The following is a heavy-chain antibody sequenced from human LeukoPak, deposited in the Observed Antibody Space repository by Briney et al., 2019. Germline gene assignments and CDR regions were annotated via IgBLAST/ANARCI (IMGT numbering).Heavy chain of an antibody. J-gene: IGHJ4*02. CDR1: GDTFTNYY. CDR3: AALGGGEHSYFDY. D-gene: IGHD1/OR15-1a*01. Sequence: GASVKVSCKASGDTFTNYYLHWVRQAPGQGLEWMGIITPNGGSTSFLREFQGRVTITRDTSTSTVYMELSSLKSEDTAVYYCAALGGGEHSYFDYWGQGTLVTVSS. V-gene: IGHV1-46*01. CDR2: ITPNGGST.